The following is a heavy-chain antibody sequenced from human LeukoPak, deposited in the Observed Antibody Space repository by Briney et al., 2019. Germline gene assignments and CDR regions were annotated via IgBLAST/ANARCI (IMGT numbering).Heavy chain of an antibody. CDR3: AKEKNDYSDYSYMDV. V-gene: IGHV3-30*02. CDR1: GFTFSNYG. J-gene: IGHJ6*03. CDR2: IRYDGSNK. Sequence: GGSLRLSCAASGFTFSNYGMHWVRQAPGKGMERVAFIRYDGSNKYCADSVKGRFTVSRDNTKNTLYLQMNSLRAEDTAAYYCAKEKNDYSDYSYMDVWGKGTTVTVSS. D-gene: IGHD4-11*01.